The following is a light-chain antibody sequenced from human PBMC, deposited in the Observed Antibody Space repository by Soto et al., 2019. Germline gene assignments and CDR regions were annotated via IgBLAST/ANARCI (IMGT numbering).Light chain of an antibody. Sequence: QSALTQPASVSGSPGQSITISCTGTRSDAGNYNLVSWYQQHPGKAPKLMIFDVNNRPSGLSDRFSGSKSGNTASLTISGLQAEDEADYYCCSYAGRYTWVFGGGTKVTVL. CDR3: CSYAGRYTWV. CDR1: RSDAGNYNL. V-gene: IGLV2-23*02. J-gene: IGLJ3*02. CDR2: DVN.